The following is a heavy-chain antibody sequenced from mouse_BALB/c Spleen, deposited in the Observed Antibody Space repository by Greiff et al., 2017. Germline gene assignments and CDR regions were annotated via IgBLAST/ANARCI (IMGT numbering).Heavy chain of an antibody. D-gene: IGHD1-1*01. V-gene: IGHV1S26*01. CDR3: ARKSGSSPWFAY. CDR2: INPSSGYT. J-gene: IGHJ3*01. Sequence: VKQRPGQGLEWIGYINPSSGYTNYNQKFKDKATLTADKSSSTAYMQLSSLTSEDSAVYYCARKSGSSPWFAYWGQGTLVTVSA.